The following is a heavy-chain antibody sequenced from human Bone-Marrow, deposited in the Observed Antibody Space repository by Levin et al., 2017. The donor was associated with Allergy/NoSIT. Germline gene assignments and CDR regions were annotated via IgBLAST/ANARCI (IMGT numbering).Heavy chain of an antibody. V-gene: IGHV4-59*01. J-gene: IGHJ4*02. CDR1: GGSISSYY. D-gene: IGHD3-10*01. Sequence: SCTVSGGSISSYYWSWIRQPPGKGLEWIGYIYYSGSTNYNPSLKSRVTISVDTSKNQFSLKLSSVTAADTAVYYCARVGVRGARQRYYFDYWGQGTLVTVSS. CDR3: ARVGVRGARQRYYFDY. CDR2: IYYSGST.